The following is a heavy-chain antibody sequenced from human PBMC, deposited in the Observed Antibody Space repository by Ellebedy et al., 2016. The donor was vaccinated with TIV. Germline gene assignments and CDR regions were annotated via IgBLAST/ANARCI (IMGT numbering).Heavy chain of an antibody. Sequence: SETLSLXXTVSGGSVSSGSYYWSWIRQHPGKGLEWIGYIYYSGSTYYNPSLKSRVTISVDTSKNQFSLKLSSVTAADTAVYYCAANLGRYFDWLWMYYFDYWGQGTLVTVSS. CDR3: AANLGRYFDWLWMYYFDY. CDR1: GGSVSSGSYY. CDR2: IYYSGST. V-gene: IGHV4-31*03. J-gene: IGHJ4*02. D-gene: IGHD3-9*01.